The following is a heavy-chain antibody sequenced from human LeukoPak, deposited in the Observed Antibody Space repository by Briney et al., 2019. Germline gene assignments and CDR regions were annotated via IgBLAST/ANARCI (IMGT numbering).Heavy chain of an antibody. V-gene: IGHV4-61*01. D-gene: IGHD5-12*01. CDR1: AGSVSSGSYY. Sequence: PSETLSLTCTVSAGSVSSGSYYCSWIRQPPGKGLEWIGYIYYSGSTNYNPSLKSRVTISVDTSKNQFSMKLSSVTAADTAVYYCAGQYSGYDSGAEYFQHWGQGTLVTVSS. CDR3: AGQYSGYDSGAEYFQH. J-gene: IGHJ1*01. CDR2: IYYSGST.